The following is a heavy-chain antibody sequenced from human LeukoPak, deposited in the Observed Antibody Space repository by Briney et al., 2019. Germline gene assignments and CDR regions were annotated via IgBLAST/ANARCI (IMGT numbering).Heavy chain of an antibody. Sequence: MSSETLSLTCTVSGGSISSYYWNWIRQPPGKGLEWLGYIYYSGSTNFNPSLKSRVTISVDTSQNQFSLKLSSVTAADTAVYYFARDHQGTYFDFWSGSKANNYYYMDVWGKGTTVTVSS. CDR3: ARDHQGTYFDFWSGSKANNYYYMDV. CDR1: GGSISSYY. J-gene: IGHJ6*03. CDR2: IYYSGST. D-gene: IGHD3-3*01. V-gene: IGHV4-59*12.